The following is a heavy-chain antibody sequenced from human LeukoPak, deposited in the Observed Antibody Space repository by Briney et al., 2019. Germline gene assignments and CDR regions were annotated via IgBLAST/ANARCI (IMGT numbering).Heavy chain of an antibody. CDR3: ARHEESAAAAMYYYYYMDV. Sequence: PSETLSLTCTVSGGSISSSSYYWGWLRQPPGKGLEWLGSIYYSGSTYYNPSLKSRVTISVDTSKNQFSLKLSSVTAADTAVYYCARHEESAAAAMYYYYYMDVWGKGTTVTVSS. J-gene: IGHJ6*03. D-gene: IGHD6-13*01. CDR2: IYYSGST. CDR1: GGSISSSSYY. V-gene: IGHV4-39*01.